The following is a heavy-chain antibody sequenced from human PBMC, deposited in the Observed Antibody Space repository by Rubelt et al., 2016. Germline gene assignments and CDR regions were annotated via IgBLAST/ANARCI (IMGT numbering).Heavy chain of an antibody. V-gene: IGHV4-34*01. D-gene: IGHD4-17*01. CDR3: AREGGDYGDSIGEGPDE. J-gene: IGHJ4*02. Sequence: QVQLQQWGAGLLKPSETLSLTCAVYGGSFSGYYWSWIRQPPGKGLEWIGEINHSGSTNYNPSLKGRVTDKGARSKNRVSLKVETGTGADTAVYCCAREGGDYGDSIGEGPDEWGQGTMVTVYS. CDR2: INHSGST. CDR1: GGSFSGYY.